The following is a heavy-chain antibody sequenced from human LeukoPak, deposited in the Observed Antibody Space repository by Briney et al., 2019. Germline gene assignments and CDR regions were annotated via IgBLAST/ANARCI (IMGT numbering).Heavy chain of an antibody. D-gene: IGHD3-10*01. CDR2: IYPGDSDT. V-gene: IGHV5-51*01. CDR1: GYSFTSYW. Sequence: GESLKISCKGSGYSFTSYWIGWVRQMPGKGLEWMGIIYPGDSDTRYSPSFQGQVTISADKSISTAYLQWSSLKASDTAMYYCASTMVRGVDSNDAFDIWGQGTMVTVSS. J-gene: IGHJ3*02. CDR3: ASTMVRGVDSNDAFDI.